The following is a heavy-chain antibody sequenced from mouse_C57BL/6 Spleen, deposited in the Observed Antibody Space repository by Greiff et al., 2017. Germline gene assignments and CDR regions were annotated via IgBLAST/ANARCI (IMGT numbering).Heavy chain of an antibody. Sequence: VKLMESGPGLVQPSQSLSITCTVSGFSLTSYGVHWVRQSPGKGLEWLGVIWSGGSTDYNAAFISRLSISKDNSKSQVFFKMNSLQADDTAIYYCASYDGYYEWSAMDYWGQGTSVTVSS. CDR3: ASYDGYYEWSAMDY. CDR1: GFSLTSYG. D-gene: IGHD2-3*01. J-gene: IGHJ4*01. V-gene: IGHV2-2*01. CDR2: IWSGGST.